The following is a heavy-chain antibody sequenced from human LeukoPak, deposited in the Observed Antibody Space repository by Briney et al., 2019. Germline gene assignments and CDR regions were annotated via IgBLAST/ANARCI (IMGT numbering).Heavy chain of an antibody. CDR3: ARGYGAGNYRRPFYGMDV. CDR2: HNWNGDIT. J-gene: IGHJ6*02. Sequence: PGGSLRLSCAASGFTFNDYGMTWVRQAPGKGLEWVSGHNWNGDITRYADSVKGRFTISRDNAKNSVYLQMDSLSAEDTAFYYCARGYGAGNYRRPFYGMDVWGQGTTVTVSS. CDR1: GFTFNDYG. D-gene: IGHD3-10*01. V-gene: IGHV3-20*04.